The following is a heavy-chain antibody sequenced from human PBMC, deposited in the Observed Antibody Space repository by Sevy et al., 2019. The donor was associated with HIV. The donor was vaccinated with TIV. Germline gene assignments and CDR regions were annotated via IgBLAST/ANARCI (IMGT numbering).Heavy chain of an antibody. D-gene: IGHD6-6*01. CDR1: GDSISSYY. CDR2: IHYSGST. V-gene: IGHV4-59*01. CDR3: ARASGQSTSSRYFDF. Sequence: SENLSLTCTVSGDSISSYYWSWMRQPPGKGLEWIGNIHYSGSTNYNPSLKSRVTISVDTSKSQFSLNLNSVTAADPAVYFCARASGQSTSSRYFDFWGQGTLVTVSS. J-gene: IGHJ4*02.